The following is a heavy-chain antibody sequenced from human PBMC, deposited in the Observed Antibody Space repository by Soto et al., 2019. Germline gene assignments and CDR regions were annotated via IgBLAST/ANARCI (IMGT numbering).Heavy chain of an antibody. J-gene: IGHJ6*02. V-gene: IGHV4-34*01. Sequence: SETLSLTCAVFGGPPRGYYWNWIRQPPGKGLEWIGEISHSGSTNYNPSLKSRVTISLDTSKNQFSLKLSSVTAADTAVYYCARGSRTYGMDVWGQGTTVTVSS. D-gene: IGHD6-13*01. CDR1: GGPPRGYY. CDR3: ARGSRTYGMDV. CDR2: ISHSGST.